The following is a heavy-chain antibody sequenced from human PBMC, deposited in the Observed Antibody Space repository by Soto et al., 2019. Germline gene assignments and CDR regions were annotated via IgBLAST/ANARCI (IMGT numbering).Heavy chain of an antibody. CDR1: GFTFSSYW. CDR2: INSDGSST. J-gene: IGHJ4*02. CDR3: ASSGWYSRSFDY. V-gene: IGHV3-74*01. Sequence: GGSLRLSCAASGFTFSSYWLHWVRQAPGKGLVWVSRINSDGSSTSYADSVKGRFTISRDNAKNTLYLQMNSLRAEDTAVYYCASSGWYSRSFDYWGQGTLVTVSS. D-gene: IGHD6-19*01.